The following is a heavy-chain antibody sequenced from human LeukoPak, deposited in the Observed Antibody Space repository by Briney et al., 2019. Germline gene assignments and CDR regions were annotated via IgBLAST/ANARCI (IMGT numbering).Heavy chain of an antibody. D-gene: IGHD3-22*01. CDR3: APVGSGYYGDDY. J-gene: IGHJ4*02. Sequence: GGSLRLSCTASGFTFNKYGIHWVRQAPGKGLEWVAVISYDGSVTYYEDSVKGRFTISRDNSKNMVALQMNSLSPEDTAVYYCAPVGSGYYGDDYGGQGTRVTVSS. CDR2: ISYDGSVT. CDR1: GFTFNKYG. V-gene: IGHV3-30*03.